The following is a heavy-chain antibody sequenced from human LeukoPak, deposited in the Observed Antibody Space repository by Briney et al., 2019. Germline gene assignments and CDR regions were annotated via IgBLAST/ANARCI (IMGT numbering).Heavy chain of an antibody. CDR1: GFTFSSYG. CDR2: IWYDGSNK. CDR3: AKDWKRWDIVANGFDY. J-gene: IGHJ4*02. Sequence: GGSLRLSCAASGFTFSSYGMHWVRQAPGKGLEWVAVIWYDGSNKYYADSVKGRFTISRDNSKNTLYLQMNSLRAGDTAVYYCAKDWKRWDIVANGFDYWGQRTLVTVSS. D-gene: IGHD5-12*01. V-gene: IGHV3-33*06.